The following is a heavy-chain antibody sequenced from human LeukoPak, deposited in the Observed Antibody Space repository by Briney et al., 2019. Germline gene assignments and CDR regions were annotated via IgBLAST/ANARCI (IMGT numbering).Heavy chain of an antibody. J-gene: IGHJ4*02. Sequence: PSETLSLTCTVSGGSISSYYWSWIRQPPGKGLEWIGYIYYSGSTNYNPSLKSRVTISVNTSKNQFSLKLTSVTAADTAVYYCARVRGSTSSVFDYWGQGTLVTVSS. CDR3: ARVRGSTSSVFDY. D-gene: IGHD2-2*01. CDR2: IYYSGST. V-gene: IGHV4-59*01. CDR1: GGSISSYY.